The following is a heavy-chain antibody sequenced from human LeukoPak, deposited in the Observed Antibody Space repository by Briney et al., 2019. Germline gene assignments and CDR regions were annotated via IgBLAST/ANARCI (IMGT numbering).Heavy chain of an antibody. CDR3: ASYGDYAFDI. CDR1: GGSFSGYY. D-gene: IGHD4-17*01. J-gene: IGHJ3*02. CDR2: INHSGST. V-gene: IGHV4-34*09. Sequence: TLSLTCAVYGGSFSGYYWSWIRQPPGKGLEWIGEINHSGSTYYNPSLKSRVSISVDTSKNQFSLKVGSVTAADTAVYCCASYGDYAFDIWGQGTMVTVSS.